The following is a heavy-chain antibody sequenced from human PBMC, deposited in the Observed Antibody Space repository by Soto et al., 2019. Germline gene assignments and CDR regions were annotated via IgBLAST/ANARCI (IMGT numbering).Heavy chain of an antibody. CDR2: IFYSGNT. V-gene: IGHV4-59*11. CDR3: ARGPLSTVTTFFNHAFVI. J-gene: IGHJ3*02. Sequence: QVQLQESGPGLVEPSETLSLTCTVSGGSISSHSWSWVRQSPGKRLEWIAYIFYSGNTSYNPSLKSRVPKSVNTSMTQLALKLTSVSAADTALYYCARGPLSTVTTFFNHAFVIWGQGTMVTVSS. D-gene: IGHD4-17*01. CDR1: GGSISSHS.